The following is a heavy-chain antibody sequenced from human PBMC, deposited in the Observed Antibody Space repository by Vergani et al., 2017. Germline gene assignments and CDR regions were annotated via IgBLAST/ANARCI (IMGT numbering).Heavy chain of an antibody. CDR3: AKGHGLWFGELSHFDY. CDR2: ISGSGGST. D-gene: IGHD3-10*01. V-gene: IGHV3-23*01. J-gene: IGHJ4*02. CDR1: GFTFSSYA. Sequence: EVQLLESGGGLVQPGGSLRLSCAASGFTFSSYAMSWVRQAPGKGLEWVSAISGSGGSTYYADSVKGRFTISRDNSKNTLYLQMNSLRAEDTAVYYFAKGHGLWFGELSHFDYWGQGTLVTVSS.